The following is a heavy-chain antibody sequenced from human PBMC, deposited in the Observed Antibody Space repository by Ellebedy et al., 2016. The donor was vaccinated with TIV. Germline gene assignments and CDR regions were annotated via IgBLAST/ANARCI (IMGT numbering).Heavy chain of an antibody. V-gene: IGHV3-11*01. CDR3: ARDARFIDHQHNWFDP. CDR2: ISSSGSTI. J-gene: IGHJ5*02. D-gene: IGHD1-26*01. CDR1: GFTFSGYY. Sequence: GGSLRLSCAASGFTFSGYYMSWIRQAPGKGLEWISDISSSGSTIYYADSVKGRFTISRDNAKNSLYLQMNSLRAEDTAVYYCARDARFIDHQHNWFDPWGQGTLVTVSS.